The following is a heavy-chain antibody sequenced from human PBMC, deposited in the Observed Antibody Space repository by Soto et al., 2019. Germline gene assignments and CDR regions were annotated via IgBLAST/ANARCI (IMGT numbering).Heavy chain of an antibody. Sequence: QVQLQESGPGLVQPSETLSLTCTVSGGSISSYYWTWIRQPPGKGLEWIGYIYYSGSTNYNPSLKSRVSMSVDTSKNQFSLRLSSVTAADTAVYYCAREWAAMGADYYFDYWGQGTLVTVSS. J-gene: IGHJ4*02. V-gene: IGHV4-59*01. CDR2: IYYSGST. CDR3: AREWAAMGADYYFDY. D-gene: IGHD5-18*01. CDR1: GGSISSYY.